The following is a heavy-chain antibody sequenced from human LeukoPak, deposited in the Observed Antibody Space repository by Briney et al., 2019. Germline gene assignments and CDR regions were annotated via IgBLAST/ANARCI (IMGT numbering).Heavy chain of an antibody. CDR3: ARGSSTSGFDY. Sequence: PGGSLRLSCAASGFTFSSYWMSWLRQAPGKGLEWVANIEQDGSEKYYVDSVKGRITISRDNAKNSLYLQLNSLRAEDSGVYYCARGSSTSGFDYWGQGTLVTVSS. CDR1: GFTFSSYW. J-gene: IGHJ4*02. CDR2: IEQDGSEK. D-gene: IGHD2-8*01. V-gene: IGHV3-7*01.